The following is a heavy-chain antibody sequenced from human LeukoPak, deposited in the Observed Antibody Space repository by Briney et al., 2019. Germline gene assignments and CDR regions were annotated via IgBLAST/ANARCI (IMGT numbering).Heavy chain of an antibody. J-gene: IGHJ4*02. CDR3: ARDRVLAVAGSIDY. Sequence: PSETLSLTCAVYGGSFSGYYWSWIRQPPGKGLEWIGEINHSGSTNYNPSLKSRVTISVDTSKNQFSLKPSSVTAADTAVYYCARDRVLAVAGSIDYWGQGTLVTVSS. CDR1: GGSFSGYY. V-gene: IGHV4-34*01. CDR2: INHSGST. D-gene: IGHD6-19*01.